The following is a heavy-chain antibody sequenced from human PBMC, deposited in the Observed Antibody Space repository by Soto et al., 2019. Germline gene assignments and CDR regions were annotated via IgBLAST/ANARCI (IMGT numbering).Heavy chain of an antibody. Sequence: SVKVSCKASGRTFSSYAISWVRQAPGQGLEWMGGIIPIFGTANYAQKFQGRVTITADESTSTAYMELSSLRSEDTAVYQGARDLRWEEGGFDPWGQGTLVTVSS. D-gene: IGHD1-26*01. CDR1: GRTFSSYA. CDR2: IIPIFGTA. CDR3: ARDLRWEEGGFDP. J-gene: IGHJ5*02. V-gene: IGHV1-69*13.